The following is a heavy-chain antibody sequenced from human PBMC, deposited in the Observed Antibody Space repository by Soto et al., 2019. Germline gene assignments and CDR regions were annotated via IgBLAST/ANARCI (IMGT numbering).Heavy chain of an antibody. Sequence: QVQLVESGGGVVQPGRSLRLSCAASGFTFRNYDMHWVRQAPGEGLEGVASISNDEKKRYYTDSVQGRFTISRDNSKNTLYLQVNSLRAEDTAVYYCARAMDSAMASKDNWFDPWGQGTLVTVSS. CDR3: ARAMDSAMASKDNWFDP. V-gene: IGHV3-30*03. CDR2: ISNDEKKR. J-gene: IGHJ5*02. CDR1: GFTFRNYD. D-gene: IGHD5-18*01.